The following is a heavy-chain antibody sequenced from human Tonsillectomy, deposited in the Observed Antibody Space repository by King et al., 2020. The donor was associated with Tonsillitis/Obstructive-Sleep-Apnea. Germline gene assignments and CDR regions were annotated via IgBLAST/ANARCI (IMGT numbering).Heavy chain of an antibody. CDR1: GFTFSSHW. CDR3: ARGPHYGVRVYWFDP. Sequence: VQLVESGGGLVQPGGSLRLSCAASGFTFSSHWMGWVRQAPGKGLECVANVKKDGSESYYVDSVKGRFTISRDNAKNSLYLQMNSLRVEDTAVYYCARGPHYGVRVYWFDPWGQGTLVTVSS. V-gene: IGHV3-7*04. CDR2: VKKDGSES. J-gene: IGHJ5*02. D-gene: IGHD4-17*01.